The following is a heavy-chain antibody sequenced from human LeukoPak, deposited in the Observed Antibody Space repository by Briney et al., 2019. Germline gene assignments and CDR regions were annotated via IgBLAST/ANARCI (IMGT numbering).Heavy chain of an antibody. CDR1: GGSFSGYY. Sequence: SETLSLTCAVYGGSFSGYYWSWIRQPPGKGLEWIGEINHSGSTNYNPSLKSRVTISVDTSKNQFSLELSSVTAADTAVYYCARVQQQLGDAFDIWGQGTMVTVSS. J-gene: IGHJ3*02. D-gene: IGHD6-13*01. V-gene: IGHV4-34*01. CDR3: ARVQQQLGDAFDI. CDR2: INHSGST.